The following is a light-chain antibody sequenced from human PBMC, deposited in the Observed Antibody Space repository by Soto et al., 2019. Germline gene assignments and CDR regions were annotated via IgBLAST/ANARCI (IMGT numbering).Light chain of an antibody. CDR2: AAS. CDR3: QQLKSNLIT. CDR1: QGINRF. J-gene: IGKJ5*01. V-gene: IGKV1-9*01. Sequence: DIQLTKYTSFLSASVRDRVTIPFRASQGINRFLAWYQQKPGKAPKLLIYAASTLQSGVPSRFSGSGSGTEFTLTISSLQPEDFATYYCQQLKSNLITFGQGTRLEIK.